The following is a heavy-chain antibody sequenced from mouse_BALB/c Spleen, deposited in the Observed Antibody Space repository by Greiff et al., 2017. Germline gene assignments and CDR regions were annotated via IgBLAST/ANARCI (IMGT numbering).Heavy chain of an antibody. V-gene: IGHV14-1*02. J-gene: IGHJ2*01. D-gene: IGHD2-2*01. CDR3: AREEMNLVTTGN. CDR1: GFYIKDYY. Sequence: EVQLQQSGAELVRPGALVKLSCKASGFYIKDYYMHWVKQRPEQGLEWIGWIDPENGNTIYDPKFPGKASITADTSSNTAYLQLSSLTSEDTAVYNSAREEMNLVTTGNWGKGTTLTVTS. CDR2: IDPENGNT.